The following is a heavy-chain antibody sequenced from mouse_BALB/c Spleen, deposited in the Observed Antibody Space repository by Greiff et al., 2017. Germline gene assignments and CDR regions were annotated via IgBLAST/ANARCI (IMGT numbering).Heavy chain of an antibody. V-gene: IGHV5-6-3*01. D-gene: IGHD1-1*02. CDR3: ARDKGGN. J-gene: IGHJ3*01. CDR2: INSNGGST. Sequence: EVQVVESGGGLVQPGGSLKLSCAASGFTFSSYGMSWVRQTPDKRLELVATINSNGGSTYYPDSVKGRFTISRDNAKNTLYLQMSSLKSEDTAMYYCARDKGGNWGQGTLVTVSA. CDR1: GFTFSSYG.